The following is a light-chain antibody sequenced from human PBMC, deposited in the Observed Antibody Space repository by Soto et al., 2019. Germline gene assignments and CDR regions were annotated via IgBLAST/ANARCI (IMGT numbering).Light chain of an antibody. J-gene: IGKJ2*01. CDR2: KVS. CDR1: QSIGGW. CDR3: QQYYSYLYT. V-gene: IGKV1-5*03. Sequence: TQSPATLSLSPGERATLSCRASQSIGGWLAWYQQKPGKAPQLLIYKVSTLESGVISRFSGSGSGTEFALTISSLQPDDFATLYGQQYYSYLYTFGQGNKLEIK.